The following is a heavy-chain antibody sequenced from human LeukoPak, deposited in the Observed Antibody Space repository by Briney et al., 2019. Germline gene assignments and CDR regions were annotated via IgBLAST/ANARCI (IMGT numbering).Heavy chain of an antibody. CDR2: ISYSGYN. Sequence: PSETLSLTCSVSGGSIRSYHWSWIRQSPGKGLEWIGYISYSGYNYYNPSLERRVTMSVDTSQNQFSLRLRSVTAADTAVYYCARSLKGHYYYYYMDVWGKGTTVTVSS. CDR1: GGSIRSYH. CDR3: ARSLKGHYYYYYMDV. J-gene: IGHJ6*03. V-gene: IGHV4-59*01.